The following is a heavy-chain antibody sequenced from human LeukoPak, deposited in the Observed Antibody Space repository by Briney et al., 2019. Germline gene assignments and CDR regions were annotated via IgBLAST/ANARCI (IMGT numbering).Heavy chain of an antibody. V-gene: IGHV3-7*01. J-gene: IGHJ4*02. CDR3: AREQTPFY. D-gene: IGHD2-15*01. CDR1: GFTFSAYW. Sequence: GGSLRLSCAVSGFTFSAYWMSWVRQAPGKGLEWVANIKDDGSDKYYVDSVKGRFTISRDNAKNSLYLQMNSLRDEDTAVYYCAREQTPFYWGQGSLLTVSS. CDR2: IKDDGSDK.